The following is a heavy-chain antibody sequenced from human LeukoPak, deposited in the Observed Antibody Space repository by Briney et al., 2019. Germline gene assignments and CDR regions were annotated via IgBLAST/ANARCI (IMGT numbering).Heavy chain of an antibody. J-gene: IGHJ4*02. CDR1: GGTFSSYG. D-gene: IGHD6-13*01. CDR2: ISAYNGNT. V-gene: IGHV1-18*01. CDR3: ARVYSSSWSHTLYFDY. Sequence: ASVKVSCKASGGTFSSYGISWVRQAPGQGLEWMGWISAYNGNTNYAQKLQGRVTMTTDTSTSTAYMELRSLRSDDTAVYYCARVYSSSWSHTLYFDYWGQGTLVTVSS.